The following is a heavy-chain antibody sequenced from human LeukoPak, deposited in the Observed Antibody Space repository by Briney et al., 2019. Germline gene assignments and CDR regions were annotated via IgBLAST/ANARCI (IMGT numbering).Heavy chain of an antibody. J-gene: IGHJ4*02. CDR3: ARGRRLAYCGGDCSHLGY. V-gene: IGHV3-21*01. CDR2: ITASRTAI. CDR1: GFTFNTYT. Sequence: GGSLRLSCAASGFTFNTYTMNWVRQAPGKGLEWVSSITASRTAIYSADSVKGRFTISRDNAKNTLYLQMNSLRAEDTAVYYCARGRRLAYCGGDCSHLGYWGQGTLVTVSS. D-gene: IGHD2-21*02.